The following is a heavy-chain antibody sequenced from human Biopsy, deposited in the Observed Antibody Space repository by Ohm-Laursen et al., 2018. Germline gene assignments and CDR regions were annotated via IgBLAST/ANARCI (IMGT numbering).Heavy chain of an antibody. V-gene: IGHV3-23*01. CDR2: INGSGGST. D-gene: IGHD3-3*01. CDR3: ARDLYDFCGGCPFDP. J-gene: IGHJ5*02. Sequence: GSLRLSCTASGFTFSSHAMSWVRQAPGKGPECVSVINGSGGSTYYADPVKGRFTISRDNSRSTLYLQMNSLRADDTAMYYCARDLYDFCGGCPFDPWGQGTLVTVSP. CDR1: GFTFSSHA.